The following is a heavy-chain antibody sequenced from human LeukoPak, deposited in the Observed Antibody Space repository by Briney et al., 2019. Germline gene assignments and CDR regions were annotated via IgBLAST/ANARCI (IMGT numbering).Heavy chain of an antibody. CDR2: IYTSGST. J-gene: IGHJ5*02. CDR3: ARDYYDTLTGYYRGGFDP. V-gene: IGHV4-4*07. D-gene: IGHD3-9*01. Sequence: SETLSLTCTVSGGSISSYYWSWIRQPAGKGLEWIGRIYTSGSTNYNPSLKSRVTISRDTSKNRFSLRLSSVTAADTAVYFCARDYYDTLTGYYRGGFDPWGQGILVTVSS. CDR1: GGSISSYY.